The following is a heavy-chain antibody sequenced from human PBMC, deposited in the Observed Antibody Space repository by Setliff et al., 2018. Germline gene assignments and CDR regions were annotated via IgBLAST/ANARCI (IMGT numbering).Heavy chain of an antibody. V-gene: IGHV3-21*01. J-gene: IGHJ5*02. CDR2: ISSTGDDI. CDR1: GFSLNSFR. CDR3: ARDNTLFGVVITGSWFDP. D-gene: IGHD3-3*01. Sequence: GGSLRLSCAASGFSLNSFRMTWIRQPPGEGLEWVSSISSTGDDIYYADPVKGRFTISRDNAENSLYLQMNSLRIEDTAVYYCARDNTLFGVVITGSWFDPWGQGTLVTVSS.